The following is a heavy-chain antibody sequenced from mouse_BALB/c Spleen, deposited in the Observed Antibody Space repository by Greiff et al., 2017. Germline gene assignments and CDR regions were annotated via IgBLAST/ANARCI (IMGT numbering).Heavy chain of an antibody. J-gene: IGHJ2*01. CDR2: ISYDGSN. CDR1: GYSITSGYY. D-gene: IGHD2-4*01. CDR3: ARGEDYDDY. Sequence: EVQLQQSGPGLVKPSQSLSLTCSVTGYSITSGYYWNWIRQFPGNKLEWMGYISYDGSNNYNPSLKNRISITRDTSKNQFFLKLNSVTTEDTATYYCARGEDYDDYWGQGTTLTVSS. V-gene: IGHV3-6*02.